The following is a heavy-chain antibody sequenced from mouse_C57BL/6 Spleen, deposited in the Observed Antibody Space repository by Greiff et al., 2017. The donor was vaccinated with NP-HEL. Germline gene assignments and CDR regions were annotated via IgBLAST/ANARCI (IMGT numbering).Heavy chain of an antibody. CDR3: ARRAYYYGSSYGY. CDR2: IYPGSGST. CDR1: GYTFTSYW. J-gene: IGHJ2*01. V-gene: IGHV1-55*01. D-gene: IGHD1-1*01. Sequence: VQLQQPGAELVKPGASVKMSCKASGYTFTSYWITWVKQRPGQGLEWIGDIYPGSGSTNYNEKFKSKATLTVDTSSSTAYMQLSSLTSEDSAVYYCARRAYYYGSSYGYWGQGTTLTVSS.